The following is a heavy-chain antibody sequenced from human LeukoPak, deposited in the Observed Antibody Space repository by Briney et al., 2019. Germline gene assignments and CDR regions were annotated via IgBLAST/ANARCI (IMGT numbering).Heavy chain of an antibody. Sequence: PSETLSLTCTVSGGSISNYYWTWIRQPAGKGLEWIGRIYSSGSTNYNPSLKSRVTMSLDTSNNQFSLKLSSVTAADTAVYYCAREIIRGSDCEANLDYWGQGTLVTVSA. D-gene: IGHD1-26*01. J-gene: IGHJ4*02. CDR2: IYSSGST. CDR3: AREIIRGSDCEANLDY. V-gene: IGHV4-4*07. CDR1: GGSISNYY.